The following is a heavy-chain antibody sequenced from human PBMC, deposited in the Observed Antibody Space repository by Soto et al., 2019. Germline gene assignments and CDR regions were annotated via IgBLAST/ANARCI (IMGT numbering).Heavy chain of an antibody. D-gene: IGHD3-3*01. Sequence: DSVKASCKDSGYTFTGYYLHWVRQSPGRGLEWMGWINPNSGGTNYAQKFQGRVAMTRDTSISTAYMELSRLRSDDTAVYYCARDGSPTYYDFWSGYRGLVVPAHYCSAVVRGTGTT. V-gene: IGHV1-2*02. CDR3: ARDGSPTYYDFWSGYRGLVVPAHYCSAVV. CDR1: GYTFTGYY. J-gene: IGHJ6*03. CDR2: INPNSGGT.